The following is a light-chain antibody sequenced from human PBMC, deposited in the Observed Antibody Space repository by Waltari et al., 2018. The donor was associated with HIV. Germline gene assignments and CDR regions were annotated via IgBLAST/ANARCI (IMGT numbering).Light chain of an antibody. CDR2: GAS. CDR1: QIVTSN. CDR3: QQYKSWPLT. Sequence: ATLSVTPGERATLSCRASQIVTSNLAWYQQNPGQAPRLLIYGASTRATGVAARFSGSGSGTDFTLTISSLQSEDFALYYCQQYKSWPLTFGGGTKVEI. J-gene: IGKJ4*01. V-gene: IGKV3-15*01.